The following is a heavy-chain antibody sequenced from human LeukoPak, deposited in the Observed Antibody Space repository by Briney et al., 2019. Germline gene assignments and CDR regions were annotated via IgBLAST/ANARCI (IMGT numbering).Heavy chain of an antibody. D-gene: IGHD1-26*01. J-gene: IGHJ4*02. Sequence: ASVKVSCKASGYTFTGYYMHWVRQAPGQGLEWMGWINPNSGGTNYAQKFQGRVTITRDTSISTAYMELSRLRSDDTAVYYCARDLAGIVGATRHPTLYYFDYWGQGTLVTVSS. CDR1: GYTFTGYY. CDR2: INPNSGGT. V-gene: IGHV1-2*02. CDR3: ARDLAGIVGATRHPTLYYFDY.